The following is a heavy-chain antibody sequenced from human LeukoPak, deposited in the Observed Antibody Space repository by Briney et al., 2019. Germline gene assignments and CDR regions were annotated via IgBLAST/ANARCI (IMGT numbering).Heavy chain of an antibody. D-gene: IGHD6-13*01. Sequence: SVKVSCKASGGTFSSYAISWVRQAPGQGLEWMGGIIPIFGTANYAQKFQGRVTITTDESTSTAYMELSSLRSKDTAVYYCARGDSSSWAIFDYWGQGTLVTVSS. CDR2: IIPIFGTA. CDR1: GGTFSSYA. J-gene: IGHJ4*02. CDR3: ARGDSSSWAIFDY. V-gene: IGHV1-69*05.